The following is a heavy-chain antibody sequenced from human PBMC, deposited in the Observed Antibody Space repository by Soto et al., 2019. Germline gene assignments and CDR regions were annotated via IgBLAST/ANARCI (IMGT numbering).Heavy chain of an antibody. CDR1: GGSTSGYY. D-gene: IGHD3-10*01. J-gene: IGHJ6*02. Sequence: SETLSLTCTVSGGSTSGYYWSWIRQPPGKGLEWIAYIYYSGNTSYNPSLKSRVTVSVDTSKNQLSLKLSSVTAADTAVYYCARRRSVGDYYYGMDVWGQGITVTVSS. V-gene: IGHV4-59*01. CDR2: IYYSGNT. CDR3: ARRRSVGDYYYGMDV.